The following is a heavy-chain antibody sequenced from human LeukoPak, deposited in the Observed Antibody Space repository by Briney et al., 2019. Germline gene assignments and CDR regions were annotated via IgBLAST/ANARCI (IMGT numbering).Heavy chain of an antibody. J-gene: IGHJ4*02. CDR2: INPNSGGT. CDR3: ARQDYDHSSLPDFDY. V-gene: IGHV1-2*02. Sequence: GASVKVSCKASGYTFTGYYMHWVRQAPGQGLEWMGWINPNSGGTNYAQKFQGRVTMTRDTSISTAYMELSRLRSDDTAVYYCARQDYDHSSLPDFDYWGQGTLVTVSS. D-gene: IGHD3-22*01. CDR1: GYTFTGYY.